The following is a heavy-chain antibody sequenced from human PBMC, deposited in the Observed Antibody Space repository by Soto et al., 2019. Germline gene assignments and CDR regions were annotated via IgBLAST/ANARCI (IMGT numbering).Heavy chain of an antibody. J-gene: IGHJ4*02. CDR1: GFTFSTYS. V-gene: IGHV3-48*02. D-gene: IGHD6-13*01. CDR3: ARDLAAPAGPPHDY. Sequence: PGGSLRLSCAASGFTFSTYSMNRVRQAPGKGLEWVSYISSSSSTMYYADSVKGRFTISRDNAKNSLYLQMNSLRDEDTAVYYCARDLAAPAGPPHDYWGQGTLVTVSS. CDR2: ISSSSSTM.